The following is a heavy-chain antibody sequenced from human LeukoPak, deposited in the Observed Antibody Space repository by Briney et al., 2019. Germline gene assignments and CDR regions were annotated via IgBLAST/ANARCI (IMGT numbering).Heavy chain of an antibody. V-gene: IGHV3-23*01. J-gene: IGHJ4*02. CDR2: ISGSGDST. D-gene: IGHD3-16*01. Sequence: AGGSLRLSCAASGFTFSSYAMSWVRQAPGKGLEWVSAISGSGDSTYYADSVKGRFTISRDNSKNTLYLQMNSLRAEDTAVYYCAKVTYDYVWGSYESWGQGTLVTVSS. CDR3: AKVTYDYVWGSYES. CDR1: GFTFSSYA.